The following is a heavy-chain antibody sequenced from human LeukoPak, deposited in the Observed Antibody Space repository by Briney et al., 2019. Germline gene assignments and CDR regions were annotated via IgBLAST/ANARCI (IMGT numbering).Heavy chain of an antibody. CDR2: ISGSGGST. CDR3: AKDPSPRYYDSSGYYRGDYFDY. CDR1: GFTFSSYA. V-gene: IGHV3-23*01. Sequence: GGSLRLSCAASGFTFSSYAMSWVRQAPGKGLEWVSAISGSGGSTYYADSVKGRFTISRDNSKNTLYLQMNSLRAEDTAVYYCAKDPSPRYYDSSGYYRGDYFDYWGQGTLVTVSS. D-gene: IGHD3-22*01. J-gene: IGHJ4*02.